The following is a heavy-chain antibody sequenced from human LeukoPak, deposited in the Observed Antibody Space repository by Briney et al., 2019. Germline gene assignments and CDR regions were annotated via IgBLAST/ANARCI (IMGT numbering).Heavy chain of an antibody. J-gene: IGHJ4*02. CDR2: IYYSGST. V-gene: IGHV4-31*11. D-gene: IGHD2-15*01. Sequence: SETLSLTCAVYGGSFSGYYWSWIRQHPGKGLEWIGYIYYSGSTYYNPSLKSRVTISVDTSKNQFSLKLSSVTAADTAVYYCARSNTQYCSGGSCYPYFDYWGQGTLVTVSS. CDR1: GGSFSGYY. CDR3: ARSNTQYCSGGSCYPYFDY.